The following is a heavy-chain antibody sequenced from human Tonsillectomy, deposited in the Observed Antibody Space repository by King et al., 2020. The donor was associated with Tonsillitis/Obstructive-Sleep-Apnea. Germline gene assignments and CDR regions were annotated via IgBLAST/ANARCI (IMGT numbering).Heavy chain of an antibody. CDR2: IWHDGSNI. J-gene: IGHJ2*01. CDR3: AIDQGYCAGPTCYSSWYFDL. CDR1: GFTFSFYG. V-gene: IGHV3-33*01. D-gene: IGHD2-15*01. Sequence: VQLVESGGGVVQPGRSLRLSCEASGFTFSFYGMHWVRQAPGKGLEWVAVIWHDGSNIYYGDSVKGRFTISRDNSKNTLYLQMNSLRVEDTAVYYCAIDQGYCAGPTCYSSWYFDLWGRGTLVTVSS.